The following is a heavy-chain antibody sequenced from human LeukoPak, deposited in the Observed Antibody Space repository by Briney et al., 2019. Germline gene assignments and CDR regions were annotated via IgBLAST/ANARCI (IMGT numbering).Heavy chain of an antibody. Sequence: GGSLRLSCAASGFTFDDYAMHWVRQAPGKGLEWVSGISWNSGSIGYADSVKGRFTISRDNAKNSLYLQMNNLRAEDTAVYYCARDFRHILDYWGQGTLVTVSS. J-gene: IGHJ4*02. V-gene: IGHV3-9*01. CDR3: ARDFRHILDY. D-gene: IGHD3-10*01. CDR2: ISWNSGSI. CDR1: GFTFDDYA.